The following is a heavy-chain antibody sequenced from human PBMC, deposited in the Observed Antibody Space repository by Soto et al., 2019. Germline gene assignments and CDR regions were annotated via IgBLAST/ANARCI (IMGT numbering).Heavy chain of an antibody. CDR1: GFIFSDYG. D-gene: IGHD1-1*01. V-gene: IGHV3-33*08. J-gene: IGHJ4*02. CDR2: IWYDGGEK. CDR3: ARDSGSTVYGGPQF. Sequence: QVQLVESGGGVVQPGRSLRLSCVASGFIFSDYGMHWVRQAPGKGLEWVAVIWYDGGEKHYADSVKGRFSISRDNSKNTLYLEMNGLRPEGTAFYYCARDSGSTVYGGPQFWGQGTVVTVSS.